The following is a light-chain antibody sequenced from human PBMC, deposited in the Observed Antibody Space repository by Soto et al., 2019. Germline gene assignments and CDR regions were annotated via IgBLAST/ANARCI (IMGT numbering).Light chain of an antibody. CDR2: DAS. V-gene: IGKV1-33*01. Sequence: DIQMTQSPSSLSASVGDRVTITCQARQDISKNLNWYQQKPGKAPKLLIYDASNLETGVPSRFSGGGSGTEFTFTISSLQPEDIATYYCQHYDNLPPTFGGGTKVEIK. J-gene: IGKJ4*01. CDR1: QDISKN. CDR3: QHYDNLPPT.